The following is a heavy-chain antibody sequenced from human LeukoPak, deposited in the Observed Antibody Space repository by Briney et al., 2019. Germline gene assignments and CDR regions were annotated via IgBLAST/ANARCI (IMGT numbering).Heavy chain of an antibody. D-gene: IGHD5-18*01. J-gene: IGHJ4*02. V-gene: IGHV4-39*01. Sequence: SETLSLTCTVSGGSISSSGYYWGWIRQPPGKGLEWIGSIYYSGSTYYNPSLKSRVTISVDTSKNQFSLKLSSVTAADTAVYYCASRGYSYGYPFDYWGQGTLVTVSS. CDR3: ASRGYSYGYPFDY. CDR2: IYYSGST. CDR1: GGSISSSGYY.